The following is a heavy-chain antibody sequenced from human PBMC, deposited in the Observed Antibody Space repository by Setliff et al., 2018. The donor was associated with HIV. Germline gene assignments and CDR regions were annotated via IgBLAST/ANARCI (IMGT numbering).Heavy chain of an antibody. CDR1: GYTFTDYY. J-gene: IGHJ6*03. Sequence: GASVKVSCKASGYTFTDYYMHWVRQDPGQGLEWMGRINPNSGGTNYAPKFQGRVTMTRDTSISTAYMELSRLSSDDTAVYYCSRRGYSRPLNYYYYYMDVWGKGTTVTVSS. CDR2: INPNSGGT. D-gene: IGHD5-12*01. CDR3: SRRGYSRPLNYYYYYMDV. V-gene: IGHV1-2*06.